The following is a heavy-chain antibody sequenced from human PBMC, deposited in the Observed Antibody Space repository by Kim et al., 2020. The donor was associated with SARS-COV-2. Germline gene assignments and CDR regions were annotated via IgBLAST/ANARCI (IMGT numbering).Heavy chain of an antibody. J-gene: IGHJ6*03. Sequence: SETLSLTCAVYGGSFSGYYWSWIRQPPGKGLEWIGEINHSGSTNYNPSLKSRVTISVDTSKNQFSLKLSSVTAADTAVYYCASIIAARRGGRYYYYYMDVWGKGTTVTVSS. V-gene: IGHV4-34*01. CDR3: ASIIAARRGGRYYYYYMDV. CDR2: INHSGST. CDR1: GGSFSGYY. D-gene: IGHD6-6*01.